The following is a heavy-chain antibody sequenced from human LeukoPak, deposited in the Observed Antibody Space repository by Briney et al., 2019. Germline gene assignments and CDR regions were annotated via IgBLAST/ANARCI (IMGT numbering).Heavy chain of an antibody. CDR1: GYTFTGYY. Sequence: GASVKVSCKASGYTFTGYYMHWVRQAPGQGLEWMGWINPNSGGTNYAQKFQGRVTITRDTSISTAYMELSRLRSDDTAVYYCARVCSSGSYETDAFDIWGQGTMVTVSS. CDR2: INPNSGGT. J-gene: IGHJ3*02. CDR3: ARVCSSGSYETDAFDI. D-gene: IGHD6-19*01. V-gene: IGHV1-2*02.